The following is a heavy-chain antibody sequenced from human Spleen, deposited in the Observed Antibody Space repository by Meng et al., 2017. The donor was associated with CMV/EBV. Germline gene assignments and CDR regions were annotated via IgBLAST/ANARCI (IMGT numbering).Heavy chain of an antibody. Sequence: GESLKISCAASGFIFSSYSMNWVRQAPGKGLEWISSISSTGSFIYHADSVKGRFTISRDNAKNSLYLQMNSLRAEDTAMYFCARGIGYCTTTSCYIEYWGRGTLVTVSS. CDR3: ARGIGYCTTTSCYIEY. D-gene: IGHD2-2*02. CDR1: GFIFSSYS. J-gene: IGHJ4*02. V-gene: IGHV3-21*01. CDR2: ISSTGSFI.